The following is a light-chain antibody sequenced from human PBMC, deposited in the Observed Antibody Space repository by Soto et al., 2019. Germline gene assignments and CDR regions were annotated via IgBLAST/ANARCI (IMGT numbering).Light chain of an antibody. V-gene: IGLV2-14*01. CDR3: SSYTSGSTLL. Sequence: QSVLTQPASVSGSPGQSITISCTGTSSDIGGYDYVSWYQKYPGKAPKLIIYEVGNRPSGVSNRFSGSKSAYTASLTISGLQAEDEADYYCSSYTSGSTLLFGGGTKVTVL. J-gene: IGLJ2*01. CDR1: SSDIGGYDY. CDR2: EVG.